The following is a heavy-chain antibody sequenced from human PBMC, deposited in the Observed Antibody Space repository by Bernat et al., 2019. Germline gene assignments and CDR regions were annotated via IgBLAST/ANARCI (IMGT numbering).Heavy chain of an antibody. Sequence: EVQLGETGGDLIQPGGSLRLSCAASGFTVNSNYMTWVRQTPGKGLEWVSIIYTGGTTYYADSVKGRFTISRDNSKNTLYLQMNSLRAEDTAVSYCARLITVGPWRFDSWGQGTLVTVSS. D-gene: IGHD4-23*01. V-gene: IGHV3-53*02. CDR3: ARLITVGPWRFDS. CDR1: GFTVNSNY. CDR2: IYTGGTT. J-gene: IGHJ4*02.